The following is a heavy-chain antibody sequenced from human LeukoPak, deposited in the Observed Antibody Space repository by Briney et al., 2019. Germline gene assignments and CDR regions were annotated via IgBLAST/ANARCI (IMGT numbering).Heavy chain of an antibody. CDR3: AKDLYYGGNSPFDY. V-gene: IGHV3-53*05. D-gene: IGHD4-23*01. Sequence: GGSLRLSCAASGFTVSGNYMTWVRQAPGKGLEWVSLIYSGGTTFYADSVKGRFTISRDNSKNTLYLQMNSLRAEDTAVYYCAKDLYYGGNSPFDYWGQGTLVTVSS. CDR2: IYSGGTT. CDR1: GFTVSGNY. J-gene: IGHJ4*02.